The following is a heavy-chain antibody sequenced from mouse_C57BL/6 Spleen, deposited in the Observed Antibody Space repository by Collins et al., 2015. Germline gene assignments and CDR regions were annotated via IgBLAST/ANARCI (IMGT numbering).Heavy chain of an antibody. CDR3: ARDYGSSWGFAY. CDR1: GYTFTDYN. D-gene: IGHD1-1*01. CDR2: INPNNGGT. Sequence: EVQLQQSGPELVKPGASVKMSCKASGYTFTDYNMHWVKQSHGKSLEWIGYINPNNGGTGYNQKFMGKATLTVNKSSSTAYMELRSLTSEDSAVYYCARDYGSSWGFAYWGQGTLVTVSA. J-gene: IGHJ3*01. V-gene: IGHV1-22*01.